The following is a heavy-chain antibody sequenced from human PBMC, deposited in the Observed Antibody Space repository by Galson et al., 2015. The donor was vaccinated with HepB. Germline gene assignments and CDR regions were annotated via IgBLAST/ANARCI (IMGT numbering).Heavy chain of an antibody. CDR2: TYYRSRWFD. V-gene: IGHV6-1*01. Sequence: CAISGDSVSSNSAACNWIRQSPSRGLEWLGRTYYRSRWFDEDALSVKGRITITPDTSQNHFSLQLNSVTPEDTAVYYCARSYNGWLFDYWGQGTLVTVSS. J-gene: IGHJ4*02. D-gene: IGHD3-22*01. CDR1: GDSVSSNSAA. CDR3: ARSYNGWLFDY.